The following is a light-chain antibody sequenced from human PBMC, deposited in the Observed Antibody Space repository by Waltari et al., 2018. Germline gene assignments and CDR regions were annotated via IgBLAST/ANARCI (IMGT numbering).Light chain of an antibody. CDR3: SSQSSNNVVL. V-gene: IGLV2-14*01. CDR1: SNDVGGYNS. J-gene: IGLJ2*01. CDR2: DVS. Sequence: QSALTQPASVSGSPGQSVTIFGTGTSNDVGGYNSVSWYQEHPGQSPRVIIYDVSDRPSGVCDRFAGSKSGNTASLTISGLQAEDEADYYCSSQSSNNVVLVGGGTKLTVL.